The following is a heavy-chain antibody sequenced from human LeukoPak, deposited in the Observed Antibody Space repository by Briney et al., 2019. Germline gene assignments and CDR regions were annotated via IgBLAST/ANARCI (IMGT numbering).Heavy chain of an antibody. Sequence: ASVKVSCKASGYTFTGYYMHWVRQAPGQGLEWMGWINPNSGGTNYAQKFQGRVTMTRDTSISTAYMELSRLRSDDTAVYYCARDRGMVGATGAFDIWGQGTMVTVSS. CDR2: INPNSGGT. CDR1: GYTFTGYY. D-gene: IGHD1-26*01. V-gene: IGHV1-2*02. CDR3: ARDRGMVGATGAFDI. J-gene: IGHJ3*02.